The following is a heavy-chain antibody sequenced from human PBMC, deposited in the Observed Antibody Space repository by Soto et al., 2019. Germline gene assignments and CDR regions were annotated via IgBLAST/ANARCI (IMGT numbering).Heavy chain of an antibody. CDR1: GFTFSSYG. Sequence: QVQLVESGGGVGQPGRSLRLSCAASGFTFSSYGMHWVRQAPGKGLEWVAVISYDGSNKYYADSVKGRFTISRDNSKNTLYLQMNSLRAEDTAVYYCAKAPAATRRSVPYFDYWGQGSLVTVSS. J-gene: IGHJ4*02. CDR2: ISYDGSNK. V-gene: IGHV3-30*18. D-gene: IGHD2-2*01. CDR3: AKAPAATRRSVPYFDY.